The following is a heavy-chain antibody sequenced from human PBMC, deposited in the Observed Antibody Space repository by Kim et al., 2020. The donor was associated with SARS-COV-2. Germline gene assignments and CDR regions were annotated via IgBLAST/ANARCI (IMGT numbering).Heavy chain of an antibody. CDR2: IYHTGTT. D-gene: IGHD3-22*01. Sequence: SETLSLTCTVSGFSISSGYYWGWIRQPPGKGLEWIGTIYHTGTTYYNPSLQSRVTISIDTSKNQLSLKVSSVTAADTAVYFCGCHYASNGPLDYCGQATL. V-gene: IGHV4-38-2*02. CDR1: GFSISSGYY. CDR3: GCHYASNGPLDY. J-gene: IGHJ4*02.